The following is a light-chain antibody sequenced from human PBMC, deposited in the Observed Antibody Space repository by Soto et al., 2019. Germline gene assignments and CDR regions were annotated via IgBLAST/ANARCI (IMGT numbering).Light chain of an antibody. CDR1: SGRISYA. V-gene: IGLV4-69*01. CDR2: LNSDGSH. CDR3: QTWGTSVV. Sequence: QSVLTQSPSASASLGASVKLTCTMSSGRISYAIAWHQQQPEKGPRYLMKLNSDGSHSKGDGIPDRFSGSSSGAERYLTISSLQSEDEADYYCQTWGTSVVFGGGTKLTVL. J-gene: IGLJ2*01.